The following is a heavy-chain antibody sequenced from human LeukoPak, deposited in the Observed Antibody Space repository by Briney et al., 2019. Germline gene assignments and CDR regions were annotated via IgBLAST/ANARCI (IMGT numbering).Heavy chain of an antibody. Sequence: PSGTLSLTCTVSGDSISRYYWSWIRQPPGKGLEWIGYIHYSGSTNYNPSLKSRVSISVDTSKTQFSLKLSSSTAADTAMYYCARHPGGVVGGNYYYGMDVGGQGTTVTVS. J-gene: IGHJ6*02. CDR1: GDSISRYY. V-gene: IGHV4-59*08. CDR3: ARHPGGVVGGNYYYGMDV. CDR2: IHYSGST. D-gene: IGHD2-15*01.